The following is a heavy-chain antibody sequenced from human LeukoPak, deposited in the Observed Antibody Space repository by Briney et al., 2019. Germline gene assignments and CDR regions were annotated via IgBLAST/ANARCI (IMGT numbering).Heavy chain of an antibody. D-gene: IGHD3-22*01. Sequence: ASVKVSCKASGYTFTSYGISWVRQAPGQGLEWMGWISAYNGNTNYAQKFQGRVTMTEDTSTDTAYMELSSLRSEDTAVYYCATEGNYYDSSGYGLDYWGQGTLVTVSS. V-gene: IGHV1-18*01. CDR2: ISAYNGNT. CDR3: ATEGNYYDSSGYGLDY. J-gene: IGHJ4*02. CDR1: GYTFTSYG.